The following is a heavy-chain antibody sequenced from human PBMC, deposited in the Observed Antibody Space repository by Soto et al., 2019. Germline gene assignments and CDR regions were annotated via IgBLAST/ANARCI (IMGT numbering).Heavy chain of an antibody. CDR2: INPHSGGT. CDR1: GDTFTSYY. Sequence: ASVKVSCKASGDTFTSYYIHWVRQAPGQGLEWMGWINPHSGGTNYAQKFQAWVTMTRDKSINTAYMELSRLRPDDTAVYYCARDLPSRVRGFDFWGQGTMVTVSS. V-gene: IGHV1-2*04. CDR3: ARDLPSRVRGFDF. J-gene: IGHJ3*01. D-gene: IGHD3-10*02.